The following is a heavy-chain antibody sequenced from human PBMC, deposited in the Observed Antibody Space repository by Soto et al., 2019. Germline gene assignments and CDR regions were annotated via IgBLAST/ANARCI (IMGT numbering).Heavy chain of an antibody. J-gene: IGHJ5*02. CDR1: GGSISSGDYY. CDR2: IYYSGST. Sequence: PSETLSLTCTVSGGSISSGDYYWSWIRQPPGKGLEWIGYIYYSGSTYCNPSLKSRVTISVDTSKNQFSLKLSSVTAADTVVYYCAGFYVDTAMVTMWVGWFDPWGQGTLVTVSS. D-gene: IGHD5-18*01. CDR3: AGFYVDTAMVTMWVGWFDP. V-gene: IGHV4-30-4*01.